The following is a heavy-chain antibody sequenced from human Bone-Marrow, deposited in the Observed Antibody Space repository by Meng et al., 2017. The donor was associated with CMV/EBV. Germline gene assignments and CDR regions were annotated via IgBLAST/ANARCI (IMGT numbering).Heavy chain of an antibody. D-gene: IGHD2-2*01. Sequence: ASVKVSCKASGYTFTSYYMHWVRQAPGQGLEWMGIINPSGDSTSYAQKFQGRVTMTRDTSKSTVYMELSSLRSEDTAVYYCARDFRHTSIVVVPAAMAADYYYGMDVWGQGTTVTVSS. CDR1: GYTFTSYY. CDR3: ARDFRHTSIVVVPAAMAADYYYGMDV. CDR2: INPSGDST. V-gene: IGHV1-46*01. J-gene: IGHJ6*02.